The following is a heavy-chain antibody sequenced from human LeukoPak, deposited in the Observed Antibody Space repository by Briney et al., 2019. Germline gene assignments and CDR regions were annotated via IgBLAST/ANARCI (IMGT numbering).Heavy chain of an antibody. CDR2: FDPEDGET. D-gene: IGHD3-3*01. V-gene: IGHV1-24*01. Sequence: ASVKVSCKVSGYTLTELSMHWVRQAPGKGLEWMGGFDPEDGETIYAQKFQGRVTMTRDTSISTAYMELSRLRSDDTAVYYCARDFFRGNYFDYWGQGTLVTVSS. J-gene: IGHJ4*02. CDR1: GYTLTELS. CDR3: ARDFFRGNYFDY.